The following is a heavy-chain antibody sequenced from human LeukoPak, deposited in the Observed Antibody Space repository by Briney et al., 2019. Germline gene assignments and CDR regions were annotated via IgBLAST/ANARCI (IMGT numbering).Heavy chain of an antibody. CDR1: GFTFSSYA. CDR2: ISYVGSNK. J-gene: IGHJ4*02. D-gene: IGHD2-2*02. CDR3: ARDFMYTVNCAGC. V-gene: IGHV3-30*09. Sequence: GRSLRLSCAASGFTFSSYAMHWVRQAPGKGLEWVAVISYVGSNKYYADSVKGRFARHRYNSENTLYLQMNSLRAEDTAVCYCARDFMYTVNCAGCWGQGPLVTVSS.